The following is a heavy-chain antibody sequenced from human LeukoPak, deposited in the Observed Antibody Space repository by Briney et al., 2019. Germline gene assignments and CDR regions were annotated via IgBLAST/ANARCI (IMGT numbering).Heavy chain of an antibody. CDR1: GVSISSSSYY. V-gene: IGHV4-39*07. D-gene: IGHD3-10*01. CDR2: MYYTGNT. J-gene: IGHJ6*02. CDR3: ARDRGVRKDYYYYYGMDV. Sequence: SETLSLTCTVSGVSISSSSYYWGWIRQPPGKGLEWIGSMYYTGNTYYNPSLKSRVTISLDTSKTQFSLKLSSVTAADTAVYYCARDRGVRKDYYYYYGMDVWGQGTTVTVSS.